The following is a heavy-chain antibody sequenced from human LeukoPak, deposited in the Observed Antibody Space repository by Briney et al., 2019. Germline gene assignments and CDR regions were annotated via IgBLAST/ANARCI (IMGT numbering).Heavy chain of an antibody. D-gene: IGHD5-12*01. CDR2: IRSKTDGGTT. Sequence: QPGGSLRLSCAASGFTFSKAWMNWVRQAPGKGLEWVGRIRSKTDGGTTDYAAPAKGRFTISRDDSKNTLYLQMSSLKTEDTAVYYCNTGGTLRLSGGFDFWGREIRVIVPS. CDR3: NTGGTLRLSGGFDF. J-gene: IGHJ4*02. V-gene: IGHV3-15*07. CDR1: GFTFSKAW.